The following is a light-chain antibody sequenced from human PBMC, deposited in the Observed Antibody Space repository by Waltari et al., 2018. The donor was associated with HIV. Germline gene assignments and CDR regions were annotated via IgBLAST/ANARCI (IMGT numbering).Light chain of an antibody. V-gene: IGKV1D-16*01. J-gene: IGKJ1*01. CDR1: QTVRSS. Sequence: DIQITQSPPSLSASVGQRVTIPCRASQTVRSSLAWYQQRPGKAPKSLVYGASKLQTEVPSRFSAGGSGTNFSLTINSLKPEDFATYICQQYYTFPRTFGRGTRVDMK. CDR3: QQYYTFPRT. CDR2: GAS.